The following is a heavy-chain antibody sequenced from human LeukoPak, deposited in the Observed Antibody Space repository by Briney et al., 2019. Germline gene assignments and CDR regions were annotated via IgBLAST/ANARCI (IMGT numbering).Heavy chain of an antibody. CDR3: ARGYTKDMTSVTHFDY. CDR2: INTNTRNP. J-gene: IGHJ4*02. D-gene: IGHD4-17*01. CDR1: GYTFTSYA. Sequence: GASVKVSCKASGYTFTSYAMNWVRQAPGQGLEWMGWINTNTRNPTYAQGFTGRFVFSLDTSVSTAYLETSSLKAEDTAVYYCARGYTKDMTSVTHFDYWGQGTLVTVSS. V-gene: IGHV7-4-1*02.